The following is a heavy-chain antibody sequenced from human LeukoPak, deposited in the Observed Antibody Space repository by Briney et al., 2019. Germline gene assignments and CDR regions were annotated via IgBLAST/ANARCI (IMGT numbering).Heavy chain of an antibody. CDR2: ISAYNGNT. Sequence: ASVKVSCKASGYTFTSYGISWVRQAPGQGLEWMGWISAYNGNTNYAQKLQGRVTITRNTSISTAYMELSSLRSEDTAVYYCARGLEYSSSSGWFDPWGQGTLVTVSS. CDR3: ARGLEYSSSSGWFDP. J-gene: IGHJ5*02. V-gene: IGHV1-18*01. CDR1: GYTFTSYG. D-gene: IGHD6-6*01.